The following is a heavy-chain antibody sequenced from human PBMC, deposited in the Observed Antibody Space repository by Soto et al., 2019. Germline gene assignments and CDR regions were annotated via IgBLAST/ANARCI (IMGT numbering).Heavy chain of an antibody. Sequence: PGGSLRLSCAASGFTFSSYXMSWVRQAPGKGLEWVSAISGSGSSTYYADSVKGRFTISRDNSKNTLYLQMNSLRVEDTAVYYCAKGLRGYDFWSGYYTSYYYAMDVWGQGTTVTVSS. D-gene: IGHD3-3*01. J-gene: IGHJ6*02. V-gene: IGHV3-23*01. CDR2: ISGSGSST. CDR1: GFTFSSYX. CDR3: AKGLRGYDFWSGYYTSYYYAMDV.